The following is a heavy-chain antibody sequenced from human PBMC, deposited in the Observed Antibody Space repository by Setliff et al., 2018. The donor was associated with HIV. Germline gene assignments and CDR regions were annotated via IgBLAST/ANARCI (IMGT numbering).Heavy chain of an antibody. D-gene: IGHD4-17*01. Sequence: LRLSCAASGFTFSSYAMSWVRQAPGKGLEWVSVIYSGGSSTYYADSVKGRSTISRDNSKNTLYLQMNSLRAEDTAVYYCAAHDYGDWYYFDYWGKGTLVTVSS. CDR3: AAHDYGDWYYFDY. V-gene: IGHV3-23*03. CDR1: GFTFSSYA. J-gene: IGHJ4*02. CDR2: IYSGGSST.